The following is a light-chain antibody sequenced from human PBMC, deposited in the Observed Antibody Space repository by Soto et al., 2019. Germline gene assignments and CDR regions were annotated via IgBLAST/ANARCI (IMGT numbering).Light chain of an antibody. V-gene: IGKV3-20*01. CDR1: QSVSTRY. Sequence: ESMLTQSPGTLSLSPGERATLSCRASQSVSTRYLAWYQKKPGQAPRLLIYGASIRATGIPDRFSGSGSGTDFTLTISRLEPEDVAVYYCHQFGSSPPAFTFGQGNKLEI. CDR2: GAS. J-gene: IGKJ2*01. CDR3: HQFGSSPPAFT.